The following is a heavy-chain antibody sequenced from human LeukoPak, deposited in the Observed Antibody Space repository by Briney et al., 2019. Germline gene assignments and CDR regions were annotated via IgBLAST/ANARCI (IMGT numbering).Heavy chain of an antibody. CDR1: GGSISSGGYY. Sequence: SETLSLTCTVSGGSISSGGYYWSWIRQHPGKGLEWIGYIYYSGSTYHNPSLKSRVTISVDTSKNQFSLKLSSVTAADTAVYYCARGYDSSGYWDYWGQGTLVTVSS. J-gene: IGHJ4*02. V-gene: IGHV4-31*03. CDR3: ARGYDSSGYWDY. D-gene: IGHD3-22*01. CDR2: IYYSGST.